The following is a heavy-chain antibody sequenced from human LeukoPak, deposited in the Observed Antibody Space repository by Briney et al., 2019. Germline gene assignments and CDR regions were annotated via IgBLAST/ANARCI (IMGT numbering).Heavy chain of an antibody. CDR2: FNPISGGT. CDR3: ARVPRQLLPYFDY. D-gene: IGHD2-15*01. V-gene: IGHV1-2*02. Sequence: GASVKVSCKASGYTFDDYDMHWVRQAPGQGLEWMGWFNPISGGTAYARKFQGRVTVTWDTSISTVYMELIRLTSDDTALFYCARVPRQLLPYFDYWGQGTLVTVSS. CDR1: GYTFDDYD. J-gene: IGHJ4*02.